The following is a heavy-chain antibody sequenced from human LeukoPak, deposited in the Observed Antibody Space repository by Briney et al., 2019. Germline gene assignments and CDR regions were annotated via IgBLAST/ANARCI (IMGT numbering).Heavy chain of an antibody. D-gene: IGHD3-9*01. J-gene: IGHJ4*02. CDR3: ARDSDNLTGSKSHFDY. Sequence: GGSLRLSCAASGFTFSSYSMNWVRQAPGKGLEWVSSISSSSSYIYYADSVKGRFTISRDNAKNSLYLQMNSLRPEDAAVYYCARDSDNLTGSKSHFDYWGQGTLVTVSS. CDR2: ISSSSSYI. CDR1: GFTFSSYS. V-gene: IGHV3-21*01.